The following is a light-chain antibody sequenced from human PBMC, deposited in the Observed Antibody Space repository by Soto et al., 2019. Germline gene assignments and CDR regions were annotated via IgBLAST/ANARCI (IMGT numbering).Light chain of an antibody. CDR1: SSNIGNYY. CDR3: AAWDDSMSVL. J-gene: IGLJ1*01. V-gene: IGLV1-47*01. CDR2: RNN. Sequence: QSVLTHAPSASGTPGQRFSISCYGSSSNIGNYYVHWYQQLPEAAPKLLIYRNNQRPSGVPDRFSGSKSGTSASLAISGLRSEDEADYYCAAWDDSMSVLFGAGTKVTVL.